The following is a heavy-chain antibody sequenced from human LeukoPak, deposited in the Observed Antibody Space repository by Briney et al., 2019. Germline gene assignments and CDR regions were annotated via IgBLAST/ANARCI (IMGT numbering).Heavy chain of an antibody. V-gene: IGHV4-59*01. Sequence: PSETLSLTWTISGGFISSYYWSWIRQPPGKGLEWIGYIYYSGSTNYNPSLQRRVTISVDQSNNQFPLKLSSVTAADTAVYYCAIVRSSGEPHLDFWGQGTLVTVSS. D-gene: IGHD3-10*01. J-gene: IGHJ4*02. CDR3: AIVRSSGEPHLDF. CDR1: GGFISSYY. CDR2: IYYSGST.